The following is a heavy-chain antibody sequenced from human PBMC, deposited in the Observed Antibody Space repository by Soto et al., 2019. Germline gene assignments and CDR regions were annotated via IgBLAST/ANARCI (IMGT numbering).Heavy chain of an antibody. CDR2: IIPIFGTA. D-gene: IGHD6-13*01. J-gene: IGHJ1*01. Sequence: QVQLVQSGAEVKKPGSSVKVSCKASGGTFSSYAISWVRQAPGQGLEWMGGIIPIFGTANYAQKFQGRVTITADESTSTAYMELSSLRSEDTVVYYCASQGRIAAAGTQYFQHWGQGTLVTVSS. CDR1: GGTFSSYA. CDR3: ASQGRIAAAGTQYFQH. V-gene: IGHV1-69*01.